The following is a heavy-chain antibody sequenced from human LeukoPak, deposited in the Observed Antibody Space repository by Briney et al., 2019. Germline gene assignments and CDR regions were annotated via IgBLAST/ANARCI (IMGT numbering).Heavy chain of an antibody. CDR2: IKQDGTEK. D-gene: IGHD1-26*01. Sequence: PGGSLRFSCAASGFTFSSYWMSWVRQAPGKGLEWVAIIKQDGTEKYYVDSVKGRFTISRDNAKNSLYLQMNSLRAEDTAVYYCARGVGATHFDYWGQGTLVTVSS. V-gene: IGHV3-7*04. CDR3: ARGVGATHFDY. J-gene: IGHJ4*02. CDR1: GFTFSSYW.